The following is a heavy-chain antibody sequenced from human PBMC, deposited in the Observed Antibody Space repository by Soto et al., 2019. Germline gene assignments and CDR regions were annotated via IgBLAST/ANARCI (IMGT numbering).Heavy chain of an antibody. J-gene: IGHJ4*02. CDR3: AAQDYLAKGYHFET. V-gene: IGHV6-1*01. D-gene: IGHD4-17*01. Sequence: SPALSLTCASSGESVSSNSAAWNWIRQTTLRGLEWLGRTYYRSKRYNDYAVSVKSRITINPDTSKNQFSLQLNSVTPEDTAVYYCAAQDYLAKGYHFETWGQGTMVTVSS. CDR1: GESVSSNSAA. CDR2: TYYRSKRYN.